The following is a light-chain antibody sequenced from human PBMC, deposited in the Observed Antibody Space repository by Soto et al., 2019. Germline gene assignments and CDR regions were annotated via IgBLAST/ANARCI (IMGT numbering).Light chain of an antibody. CDR3: QHDDSLPLG. J-gene: IGKJ4*01. V-gene: IGKV1-5*03. CDR1: QRISTW. CDR2: KAS. Sequence: DIQLTQSPSTLSASVGDRVTITCRASQRISTWLAWYQQKQGRAPKLLIYKASSLEIGVPSRFSGSEAGTEFNLTISSLQRDDFAACYCQHDDSLPLGFGGGTKVEMK.